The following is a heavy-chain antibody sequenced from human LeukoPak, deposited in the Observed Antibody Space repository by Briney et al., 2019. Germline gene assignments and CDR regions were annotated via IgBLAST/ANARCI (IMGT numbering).Heavy chain of an antibody. Sequence: GSLRLSCAASGFTVSSNYMSWVRQAPGKGLEWVSVIYSGGSTYYADSVKGRFTISRDNSKNTLYLQMNSLRAEDTAVYYCARHYYGSGSYWGYFDYWGQGTLVTVSS. CDR1: GFTVSSNY. D-gene: IGHD3-10*01. J-gene: IGHJ4*02. V-gene: IGHV3-53*01. CDR3: ARHYYGSGSYWGYFDY. CDR2: IYSGGST.